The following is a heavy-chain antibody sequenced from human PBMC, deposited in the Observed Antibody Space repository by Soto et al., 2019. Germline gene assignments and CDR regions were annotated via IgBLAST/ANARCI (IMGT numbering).Heavy chain of an antibody. J-gene: IGHJ4*02. V-gene: IGHV4-59*01. Sequence: SETLSLTCTVSGGSIRSYYWAWIRQPPGKGLEWLGYIFYSGSTFYNPSLKSRVTISIHTSKSQFSLQLTSVTAADTAVYYCARGAADTAMVDSWGQGTLVTVSS. D-gene: IGHD5-18*01. CDR1: GGSIRSYY. CDR3: ARGAADTAMVDS. CDR2: IFYSGST.